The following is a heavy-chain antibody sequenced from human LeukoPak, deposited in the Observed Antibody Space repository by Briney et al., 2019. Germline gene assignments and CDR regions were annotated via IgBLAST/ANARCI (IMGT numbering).Heavy chain of an antibody. D-gene: IGHD3-22*01. CDR2: INPSGGST. J-gene: IGHJ4*02. Sequence: WASVKVSCKASGYTFTSYYMHWVRQAPGQGLEWMGIINPSGGSTSYAQKFQGRVTITADKSTSTAYMELSSLRSEDTAVYYCARAGPYYYDSSGYYLDYWGQGTLVTVSS. CDR1: GYTFTSYY. V-gene: IGHV1-46*01. CDR3: ARAGPYYYDSSGYYLDY.